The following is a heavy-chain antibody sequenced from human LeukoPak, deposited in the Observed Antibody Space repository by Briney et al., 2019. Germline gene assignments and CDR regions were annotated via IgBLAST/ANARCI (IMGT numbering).Heavy chain of an antibody. CDR1: GGSFSGYY. D-gene: IGHD2-2*02. CDR2: INHSGST. Sequence: SETLSLTCAVYGGSFSGYYWSWIRQPPGKGLEWIGEINHSGSTNYNPSLKSRVTISVDTSMNQFSLKLSSVTAADTAVYYCARAYTLNWFDPWGQGTLVTVSS. J-gene: IGHJ5*02. CDR3: ARAYTLNWFDP. V-gene: IGHV4-34*01.